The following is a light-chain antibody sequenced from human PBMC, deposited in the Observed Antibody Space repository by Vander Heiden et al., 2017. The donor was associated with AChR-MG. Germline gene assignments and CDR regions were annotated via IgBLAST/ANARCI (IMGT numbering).Light chain of an antibody. J-gene: IGKJ2*01. V-gene: IGKV3-20*01. CDR1: QSVSTYY. CDR2: GAS. Sequence: EIVLTQSPGTLSLSPGERATLSCRASQSVSTYYLAWYQQKPGQAPRLLIYGASSRATGIPDTFSGSGSGTDFTLTISRLEPEDFALYYCQQEGSSPYTFGQGTKLEIK. CDR3: QQEGSSPYT.